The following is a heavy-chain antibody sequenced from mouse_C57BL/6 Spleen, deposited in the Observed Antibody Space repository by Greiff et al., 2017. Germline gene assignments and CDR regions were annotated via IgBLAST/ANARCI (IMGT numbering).Heavy chain of an antibody. CDR1: GFTFSSYA. J-gene: IGHJ3*01. CDR3: ARVVYYDYDGGFAY. CDR2: ISDGGSYT. V-gene: IGHV5-4*03. Sequence: EVKLMESGGGLVKPGGSLKLSCAASGFTFSSYAMSWVRQTPEKRLEWVATISDGGSYTYYPDNVKGRFTISRDNAKNNLYLQMSHLKSEDTAMYYCARVVYYDYDGGFAYWGQGTLVTVSA. D-gene: IGHD2-4*01.